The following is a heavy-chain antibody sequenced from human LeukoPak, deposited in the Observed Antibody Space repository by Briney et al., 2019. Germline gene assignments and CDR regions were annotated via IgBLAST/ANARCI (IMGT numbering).Heavy chain of an antibody. CDR1: GGSFSGYY. J-gene: IGHJ1*01. D-gene: IGHD3-22*01. CDR3: ARVGDSSGCHYAITEYFQH. Sequence: SETLSLTCAVYGGSFSGYYWSWIRQPPGKGLEWIGEINHSGSTNYNPSLKSRVTISVDTSKNQFSLKLSSVTAADTAVYYCARVGDSSGCHYAITEYFQHWGQGTLVTVSS. V-gene: IGHV4-34*01. CDR2: INHSGST.